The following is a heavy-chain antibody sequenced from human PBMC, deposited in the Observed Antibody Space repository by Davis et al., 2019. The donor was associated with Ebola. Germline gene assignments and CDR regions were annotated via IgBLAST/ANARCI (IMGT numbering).Heavy chain of an antibody. CDR1: GYTFTGYG. Sequence: AASVKVSCKASGYTFTGYGISWVRQAPGQGLEWMGWISAYNGNTNYAQKLQGRVTMTTDTSTSTAYMELRSLRSDDTAVYYCARDMGMVQEANWFDPWGQGTLVTVSS. CDR2: ISAYNGNT. J-gene: IGHJ5*02. D-gene: IGHD3-10*01. CDR3: ARDMGMVQEANWFDP. V-gene: IGHV1-18*01.